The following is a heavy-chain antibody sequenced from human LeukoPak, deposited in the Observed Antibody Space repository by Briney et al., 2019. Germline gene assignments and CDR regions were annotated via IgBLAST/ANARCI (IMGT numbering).Heavy chain of an antibody. D-gene: IGHD1-26*01. Sequence: GGSLRLSCAASGFTFDDYAMHWVRHAPGKGLEWVSGISWNSGSIGYADSVKGRFTISRDNAKNSLYLQMNSLRAEDTALYYCAKDIGGSYYAAFDIWGQGTMVTVSS. J-gene: IGHJ3*02. CDR3: AKDIGGSYYAAFDI. V-gene: IGHV3-9*01. CDR2: ISWNSGSI. CDR1: GFTFDDYA.